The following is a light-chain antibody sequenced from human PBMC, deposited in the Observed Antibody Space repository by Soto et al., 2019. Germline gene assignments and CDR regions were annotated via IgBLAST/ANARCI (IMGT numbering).Light chain of an antibody. CDR3: VLYLGSGISI. Sequence: QTVVTQEPSFSVSPGGTVTLTCGLSSGSVCTSHYPSWYQQTPGQAPRTLIYTTNTRSSGVPDRFSGSILGNKAALTITGAQADDESDYYCVLYLGSGISIFGGGTKLTVL. V-gene: IGLV8-61*01. CDR2: TTN. CDR1: SGSVCTSHY. J-gene: IGLJ2*01.